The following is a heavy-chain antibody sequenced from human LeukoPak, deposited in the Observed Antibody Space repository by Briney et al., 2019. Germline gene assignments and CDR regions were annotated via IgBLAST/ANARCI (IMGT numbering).Heavy chain of an antibody. D-gene: IGHD3-22*01. J-gene: IGHJ4*02. Sequence: ASVKVSCKASGYTFTSYYMHWVRQAPGQGLEWMGIINPSGGSTSYAQKFQGRVTMTRDTSTSTVYMELSSLRSGDTAVYYCARDLSIMVGYYDSSGYYYFDYWGQGTLVTVSS. CDR1: GYTFTSYY. CDR3: ARDLSIMVGYYDSSGYYYFDY. V-gene: IGHV1-46*01. CDR2: INPSGGST.